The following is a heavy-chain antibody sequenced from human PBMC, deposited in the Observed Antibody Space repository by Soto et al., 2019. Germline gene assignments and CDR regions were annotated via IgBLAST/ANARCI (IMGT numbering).Heavy chain of an antibody. Sequence: EVQLVESGGGLVQPGRSLRLSCAASGFTFDDYAMHWVRQAPGKGLEWVSRISWNSGSIGYADSVKGRFTISRDNAKNALYLQMNCLRAEVTALYYCAKDMSSSDNYWHFDLWGRGTLVTVSS. CDR2: ISWNSGSI. V-gene: IGHV3-9*01. J-gene: IGHJ2*01. CDR3: AKDMSSSDNYWHFDL. D-gene: IGHD6-13*01. CDR1: GFTFDDYA.